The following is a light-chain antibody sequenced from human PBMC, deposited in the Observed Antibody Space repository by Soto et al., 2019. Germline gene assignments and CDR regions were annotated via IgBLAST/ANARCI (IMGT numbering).Light chain of an antibody. CDR1: QRLSSTY. Sequence: EIVLTQSPVSLSLSPGERATLSCRASQRLSSTYLAWYQQKPGQAPRLLIYDASSRATGIPDRFSGSGFGTDFTLTISRLEPEDFAIYYCLQYGNLPLTFGGGTKVDIK. J-gene: IGKJ4*01. CDR3: LQYGNLPLT. V-gene: IGKV3-20*01. CDR2: DAS.